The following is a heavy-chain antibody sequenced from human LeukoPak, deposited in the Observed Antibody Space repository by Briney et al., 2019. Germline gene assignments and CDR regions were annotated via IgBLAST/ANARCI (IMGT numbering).Heavy chain of an antibody. Sequence: SVKVSCKASGCTFSSYAISWVRQAPGQGLEWMGRIIPIFGTANYAQKFQGRVTITADKSTSTAYMELSSLRSEDTAVYYCAQSGIAAARDYWGQGTLVTVSS. D-gene: IGHD6-13*01. J-gene: IGHJ4*02. CDR3: AQSGIAAARDY. CDR1: GCTFSSYA. V-gene: IGHV1-69*06. CDR2: IIPIFGTA.